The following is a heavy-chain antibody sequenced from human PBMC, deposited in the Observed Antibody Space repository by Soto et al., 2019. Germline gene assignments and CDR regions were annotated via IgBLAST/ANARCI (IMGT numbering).Heavy chain of an antibody. CDR2: ISSSSSYI. CDR3: ARDTYYYGSGSYSP. CDR1: GFNFRSYS. V-gene: IGHV3-21*01. Sequence: PGGSLRLSCASSGFNFRSYSMNWVRQAPGKGLEWVSSISSSSSYIYYADSVKGRFTISRDNAKNSLYLQMNSLRAEDTAVYYCARDTYYYGSGSYSPWGQGTLVTVSS. D-gene: IGHD3-10*01. J-gene: IGHJ5*02.